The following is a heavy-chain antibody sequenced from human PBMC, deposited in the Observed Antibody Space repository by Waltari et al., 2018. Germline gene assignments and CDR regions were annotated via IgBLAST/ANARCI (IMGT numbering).Heavy chain of an antibody. CDR1: GDSISSTSYV. D-gene: IGHD1-26*01. Sequence: QLQLQESGPGLVRPSETLSPTCSVSGDSISSTSYVWGWVRQPPGKGLEWIASIHYIGTTHYDPSLKSRITISVDTSRNQLYLRLNSVAAADTAVYYCARKPIFSGAYYYFDFWGQGTLVTVSS. J-gene: IGHJ4*02. V-gene: IGHV4-39*01. CDR3: ARKPIFSGAYYYFDF. CDR2: IHYIGTT.